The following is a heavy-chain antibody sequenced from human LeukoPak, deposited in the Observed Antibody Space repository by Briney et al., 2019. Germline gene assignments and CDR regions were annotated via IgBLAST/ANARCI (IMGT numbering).Heavy chain of an antibody. V-gene: IGHV3-30*03. CDR3: ARGTPRYPDAFDI. CDR1: GFTFSTYG. J-gene: IGHJ3*02. D-gene: IGHD3-9*01. Sequence: GGSLRLSCVASGFTFSTYGMHWVRQAPGKGLEWVTFISYDGSQKFFADSVKGRFTISRDNAKNSLYLQMNSLRAEDTAVYYCARGTPRYPDAFDIWGQGTMVTVSS. CDR2: ISYDGSQK.